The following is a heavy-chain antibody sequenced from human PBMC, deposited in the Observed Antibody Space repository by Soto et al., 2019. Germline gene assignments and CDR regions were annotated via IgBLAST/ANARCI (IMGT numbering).Heavy chain of an antibody. CDR3: ATTSEYSSSGGDFDY. CDR2: IWYDGSNK. D-gene: IGHD6-6*01. V-gene: IGHV3-33*01. Sequence: GGSLRLSCAASGFTFSSYGMHWVRQAPGKGLEWVAVIWYDGSNKYYADSVKGRFTISRDNSKNTLYLQMNSLRAEDTAVYYCATTSEYSSSGGDFDYWGQGTLVTVSS. J-gene: IGHJ4*02. CDR1: GFTFSSYG.